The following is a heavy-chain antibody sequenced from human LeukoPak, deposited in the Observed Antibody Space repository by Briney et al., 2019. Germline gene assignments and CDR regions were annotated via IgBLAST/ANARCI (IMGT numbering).Heavy chain of an antibody. D-gene: IGHD6-13*01. Sequence: SETLSLTCAVSGGSISSGDYYWSWVRQPPGKGLEWIGYISSSGGTYYNPSLKSRLIISIDTSKNHFSLKLSSVTAADTAVYYCARDFQLVHSSYYYYAMDVWGQGTTVTVSS. V-gene: IGHV4-30-4*01. CDR3: ARDFQLVHSSYYYYAMDV. J-gene: IGHJ6*02. CDR1: GGSISSGDYY. CDR2: ISSSGGT.